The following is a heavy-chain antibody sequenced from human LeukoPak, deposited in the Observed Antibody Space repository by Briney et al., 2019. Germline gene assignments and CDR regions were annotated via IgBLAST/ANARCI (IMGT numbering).Heavy chain of an antibody. CDR3: ARVGSGSYGDY. D-gene: IGHD1-26*01. J-gene: IGHJ4*02. CDR1: GGSISSYY. CDR2: IYYSGST. V-gene: IGHV4-59*01. Sequence: KSSETLSLTCTVSGGSISSYYWSWIRQPPGKGLEWIGYIYYSGSTNYNPSLKSRVTISVDTSKNQFSLKLSSVTAADTAVYYCARVGSGSYGDYWGQGTLVTVSS.